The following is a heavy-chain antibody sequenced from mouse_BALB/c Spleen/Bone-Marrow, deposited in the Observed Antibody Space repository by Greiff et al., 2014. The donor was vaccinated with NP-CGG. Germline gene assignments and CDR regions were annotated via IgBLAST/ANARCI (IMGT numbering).Heavy chain of an antibody. CDR3: ARGYSNNYAMDY. V-gene: IGHV1S137*01. CDR2: IKTYFGDI. CDR1: GYTFTDYA. Sequence: QVQLKESGAELVRPGVSGKIFCKGSGYTFTDYAMHWGKQSHAESLEWIGVIKTYFGDISYNQKFKGKATIAVDKTSRTVYMELARLTAEDSAIYYCARGYSNNYAMDYWGQGTSVTVSS. J-gene: IGHJ4*01. D-gene: IGHD2-5*01.